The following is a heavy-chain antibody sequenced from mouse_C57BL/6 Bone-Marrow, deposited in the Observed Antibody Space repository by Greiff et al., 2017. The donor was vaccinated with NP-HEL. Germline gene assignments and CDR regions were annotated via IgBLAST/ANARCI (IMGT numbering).Heavy chain of an antibody. CDR3: ARVPIYYEYDGVAY. D-gene: IGHD2-4*01. CDR1: GFTFSSYA. J-gene: IGHJ3*01. Sequence: EVKLVESGGGLVKPGGSLKLSCAASGFTFSSYAMSWVRQTPEKRLEWVATISDGGSYTYYPDNVKGRFTISRDNAKNNLYLQMSHLKSEDTAMYYCARVPIYYEYDGVAYWGQGTLVTVAA. V-gene: IGHV5-4*03. CDR2: ISDGGSYT.